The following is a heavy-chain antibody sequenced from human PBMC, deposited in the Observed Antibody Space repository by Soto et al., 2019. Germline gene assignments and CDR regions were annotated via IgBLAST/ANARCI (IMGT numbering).Heavy chain of an antibody. V-gene: IGHV2-5*02. CDR1: GFSLTTSGVG. J-gene: IGHJ4*02. CDR3: AHRVLCTVFGLVTTTAIYFDF. Sequence: QITLNESGPTVVRPTETLTLTCRFSGFSLTTSGVGVDWIRQSPGKAPEWLALIYWDDDKRYSASLKSRLTITKDTSKNQVVLTVSDLDPTDTATYYCAHRVLCTVFGLVTTTAIYFDFWGQGTPVAVSS. D-gene: IGHD3-3*01. CDR2: IYWDDDK.